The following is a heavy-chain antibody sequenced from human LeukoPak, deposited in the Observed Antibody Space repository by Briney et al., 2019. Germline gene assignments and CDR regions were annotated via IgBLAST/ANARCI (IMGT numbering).Heavy chain of an antibody. CDR1: GFTFNSYE. CDR3: GRDPYCSIGSCYSDY. J-gene: IGHJ4*02. CDR2: ISSSGSNI. D-gene: IGHD2-15*01. Sequence: GGSLRLSCAASGFTFNSYEMNWVRQAPGKGLEWVSYISSSGSNIHYAESVKGRFTISRDSAKNSVYLQMNGVRAEDTAVDYCGRDPYCSIGSCYSDYWGQGTVVTVSS. V-gene: IGHV3-48*03.